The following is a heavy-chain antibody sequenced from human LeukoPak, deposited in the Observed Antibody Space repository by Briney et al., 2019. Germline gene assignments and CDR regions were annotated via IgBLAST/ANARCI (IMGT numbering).Heavy chain of an antibody. CDR2: ISSSSSTI. CDR1: GFTFSSYS. Sequence: PGGSLRLSCAASGFTFSSYSMNWVRQAPGKGLEWVSYISSSSSTIYYADSVKGRFTISRDNAKNSLYLQMNGLRDEDTAVYYCARDAIAVAGTDFDYWGQGTLVTVSS. V-gene: IGHV3-48*02. J-gene: IGHJ4*02. D-gene: IGHD6-19*01. CDR3: ARDAIAVAGTDFDY.